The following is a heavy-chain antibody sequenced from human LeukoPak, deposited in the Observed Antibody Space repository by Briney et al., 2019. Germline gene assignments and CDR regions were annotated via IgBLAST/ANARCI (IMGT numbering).Heavy chain of an antibody. D-gene: IGHD2-2*01. CDR1: GYTFTGYY. J-gene: IGHJ4*02. CDR3: ARDFFVVVPAAPLYYFDY. CDR2: INPNSGGT. V-gene: IGHV1-2*02. Sequence: GASVKVSCKASGYTFTGYYMHWVRQAPGRGLEWMGWINPNSGGTNYAQKFQGRVTMTRDTSISTAYMELSRLRSDDTAVYYCARDFFVVVPAAPLYYFDYWGQGTLVTVSS.